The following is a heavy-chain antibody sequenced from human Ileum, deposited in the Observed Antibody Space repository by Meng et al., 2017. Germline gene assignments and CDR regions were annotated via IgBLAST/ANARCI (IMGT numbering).Heavy chain of an antibody. CDR3: VRHGGKYFDS. D-gene: IGHD2-15*01. CDR1: GGSISSSFY. Sequence: VQLQESGPGLVEPSGTLSLTCTVSGGSISSSFYWSWVRQSPGKGLEWIGQIYLAGSPNYNPSLESRVTISVDKSKNQFSLRLTSVTAADTAIFYCVRHGGKYFDSWGQGTLVTVSS. V-gene: IGHV4-4*02. CDR2: IYLAGSP. J-gene: IGHJ4*02.